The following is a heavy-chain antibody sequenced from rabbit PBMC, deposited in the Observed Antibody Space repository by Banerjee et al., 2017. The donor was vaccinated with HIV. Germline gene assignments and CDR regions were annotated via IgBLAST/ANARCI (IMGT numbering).Heavy chain of an antibody. CDR2: IHAGSSGST. V-gene: IGHV1S40*01. Sequence: QSLEESGGDLVKPGASLTLTCTASGFSFSSGYDMCWVRQAPGKGLEWIVCIHAGSSGSTYYASWAKGRFTISKTSSTTVTLQVTSLTAADTATYFCGGVGGSSYFRLWGPGTLVTVS. CDR3: GGVGGSSYFRL. D-gene: IGHD8-1*01. J-gene: IGHJ4*01. CDR1: GFSFSSGYD.